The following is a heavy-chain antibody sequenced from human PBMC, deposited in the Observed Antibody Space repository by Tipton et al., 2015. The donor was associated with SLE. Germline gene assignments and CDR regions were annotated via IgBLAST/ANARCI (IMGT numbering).Heavy chain of an antibody. CDR2: IPNSGNT. CDR1: GDSINDYY. V-gene: IGHV4-59*01. Sequence: TLSLTCTVSGDSINDYYWSWIRQPPGKGLEWIGYIPNSGNTNYNPSLKSRVTISVDTSKNQFSLKLSSVTAADTAVYYCARVPFYYYYYMDVWGKGTTVTVSS. J-gene: IGHJ6*03. CDR3: ARVPFYYYYYMDV.